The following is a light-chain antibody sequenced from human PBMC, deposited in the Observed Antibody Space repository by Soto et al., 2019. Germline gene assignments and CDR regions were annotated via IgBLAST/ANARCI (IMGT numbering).Light chain of an antibody. CDR3: FSDAGRFPYV. CDR1: SSDVGGYNY. V-gene: IGLV2-11*01. CDR2: DVS. Sequence: QSALTQPRSVSGSPGQPVTVSCTGTSSDVGGYNYVSWYQQHPGKAPKLMNYDVSKRPSGVPDRCSGSQSGNTSSLTISGHQAQDAADFYCFSDAGRFPYVFGTGTKLTVL. J-gene: IGLJ1*01.